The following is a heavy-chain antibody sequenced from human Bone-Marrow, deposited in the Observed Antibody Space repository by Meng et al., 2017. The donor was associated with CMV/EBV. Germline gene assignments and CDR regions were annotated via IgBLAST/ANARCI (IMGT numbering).Heavy chain of an antibody. CDR1: GYTFTSYY. D-gene: IGHD5-12*01. V-gene: IGHV1-46*01. CDR3: ARASVGYSGYESDY. CDR2: INHSGGST. J-gene: IGHJ4*02. Sequence: QVQRGQSGAVVKKPGASVKVYDKSSGYTFTSYYMHWVRQAPGQGLEWMGIINHSGGSTSYAQKFQGRVTMTRDTSTSTVYMELSSLRSEDTAVYYCARASVGYSGYESDYWGQGTLVTVSS.